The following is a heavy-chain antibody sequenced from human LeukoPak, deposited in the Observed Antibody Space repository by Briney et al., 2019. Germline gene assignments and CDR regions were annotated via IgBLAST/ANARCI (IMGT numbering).Heavy chain of an antibody. CDR3: ARDTTYGSGSYYWFDP. V-gene: IGHV1-2*02. D-gene: IGHD3-10*01. CDR2: INPNSGGT. Sequence: ASVKVSCKASGYTFTSYYMHWVRQAPGQGLEWMGWINPNSGGTNYAQKFQGRVTMTRDTSISTAYMELSRLRSDDTAVYYCARDTTYGSGSYYWFDPWGQGTLVTVSS. J-gene: IGHJ5*02. CDR1: GYTFTSYY.